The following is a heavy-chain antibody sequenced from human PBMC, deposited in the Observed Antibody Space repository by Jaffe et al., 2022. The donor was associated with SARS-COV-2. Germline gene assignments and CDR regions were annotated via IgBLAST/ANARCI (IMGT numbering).Heavy chain of an antibody. J-gene: IGHJ5*02. CDR1: GFTFSSYA. CDR2: ISYDGSNK. CDR3: ARGLGLWFGESNDGNWFDP. V-gene: IGHV3-30*04. Sequence: QVQLVESGGGVVQPGRSLRLSCAASGFTFSSYAMHWVRQAPGKGLEWVAVISYDGSNKYYADSVKGRFTISRDNSKNTLYLQMNSLRAEDTAVYYCARGLGLWFGESNDGNWFDPWGQGTLVTVSS. D-gene: IGHD3-10*01.